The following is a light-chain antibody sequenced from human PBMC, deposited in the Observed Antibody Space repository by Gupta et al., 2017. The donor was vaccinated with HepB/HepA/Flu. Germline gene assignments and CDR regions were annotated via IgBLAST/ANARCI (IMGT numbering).Light chain of an antibody. V-gene: IGLV2-18*02. CDR3: SSYRTGSQVI. J-gene: IGLJ2*01. Sequence: QSALTQPPSVSGSPGQSVTISCTGTSSDIGSYTRVSWYHQPPGAVPKVMIYEVSKRPPGVPARFSGSRSGNTASLTISGLQAEDEGDYYCSSYRTGSQVIFGGGTKLTVL. CDR2: EVS. CDR1: SSDIGSYTR.